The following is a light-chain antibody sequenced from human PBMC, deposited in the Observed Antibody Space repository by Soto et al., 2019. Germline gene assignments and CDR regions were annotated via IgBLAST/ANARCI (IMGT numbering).Light chain of an antibody. Sequence: QSVLTQPPSASGTPGQRVTISCSGSSSNIGGNIVNWYQQLPGTAPKLLIFGNDQRPSWVPDRFSGSKSGTSASLAISGLQSENEDNYYGAAWDDSLNGVVFGGGTKVTAL. CDR2: GND. J-gene: IGLJ2*01. CDR1: SSNIGGNI. CDR3: AAWDDSLNGVV. V-gene: IGLV1-44*01.